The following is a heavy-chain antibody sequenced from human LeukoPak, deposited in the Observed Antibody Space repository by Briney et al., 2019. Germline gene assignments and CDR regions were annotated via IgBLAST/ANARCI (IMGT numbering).Heavy chain of an antibody. V-gene: IGHV4-39*01. D-gene: IGHD4-23*01. CDR3: ARLSLFTVVTPYFDY. J-gene: IGHJ4*02. Sequence: PSETLSLTCTVSGGSISSSSYYWGWIRQPPGKGLEWIGSIYYSGSTYYNPSLKSRVTISVDTSENQFSLKLSSVTAADTAVYYCARLSLFTVVTPYFDYWGQGTLVTVSS. CDR1: GGSISSSSYY. CDR2: IYYSGST.